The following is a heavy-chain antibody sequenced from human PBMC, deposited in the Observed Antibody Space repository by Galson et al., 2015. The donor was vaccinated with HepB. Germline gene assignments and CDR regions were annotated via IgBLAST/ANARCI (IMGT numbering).Heavy chain of an antibody. CDR2: ISSSTSYI. D-gene: IGHD2-2*01. CDR1: GFTFSSYS. CDR3: AIEYCSSTSCYRGAFEI. J-gene: IGHJ3*02. Sequence: SLRLSCAASGFTFSSYSMNWVRQAPGKGLEWVSSISSSTSYIYYADSVKGRFTISKDNAKNSLHLQMNSLSADDTAVYYCAIEYCSSTSCYRGAFEIGGQGTKVTGSA. V-gene: IGHV3-21*01.